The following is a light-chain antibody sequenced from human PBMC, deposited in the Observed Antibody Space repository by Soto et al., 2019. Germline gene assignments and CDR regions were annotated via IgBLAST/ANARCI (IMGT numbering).Light chain of an antibody. CDR2: GAS. CDR3: QQYKDWPPLT. CDR1: QSVIIN. Sequence: EIAMTQSPVTLSASPGERVTLSCRASQSVIINLAWYQQRPGQAPRVLIYGASNRASGIPDRFSGSGSGTDFTLTISSLEPDDFALYYCQQYKDWPPLTFGGGTRVEIK. J-gene: IGKJ4*01. V-gene: IGKV3D-15*01.